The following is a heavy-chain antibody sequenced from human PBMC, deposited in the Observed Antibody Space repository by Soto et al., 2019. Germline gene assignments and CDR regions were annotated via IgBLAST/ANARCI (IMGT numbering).Heavy chain of an antibody. CDR2: ISGSGGST. CDR3: AKDRVPYSSRWYRNAFDY. CDR1: GFTFSSYA. J-gene: IGHJ4*02. D-gene: IGHD6-13*01. V-gene: IGHV3-23*01. Sequence: EVQLLESGGGLVQPGGSLRLSCAASGFTFSSYAMSWVRQAPGKGLEWVSAISGSGGSTYYADSVKGRFTISRDNSKNTLYLQMNSLRAEDTAVYYCAKDRVPYSSRWYRNAFDYWGQGTLVTVSS.